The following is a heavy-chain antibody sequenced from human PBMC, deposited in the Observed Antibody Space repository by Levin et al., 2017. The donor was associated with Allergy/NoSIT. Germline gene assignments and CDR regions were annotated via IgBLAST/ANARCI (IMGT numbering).Heavy chain of an antibody. CDR3: ARAPSGWYDILTGDAFDI. CDR2: IIPILGIA. V-gene: IGHV1-69*02. D-gene: IGHD3-9*01. J-gene: IGHJ3*02. CDR1: GGTFSSYT. Sequence: SVKVSCKASGGTFSSYTISWVRQAPGQGLEWMGRIIPILGIANYAQKFQGRVTITADKSTSTAYMELSSLRSEDTAVYYCARAPSGWYDILTGDAFDIWGQGTMVTVSS.